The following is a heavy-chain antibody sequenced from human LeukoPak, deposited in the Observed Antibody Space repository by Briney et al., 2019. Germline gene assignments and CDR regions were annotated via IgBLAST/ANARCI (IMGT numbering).Heavy chain of an antibody. CDR3: ANMRELEFEEYYFDV. D-gene: IGHD1-1*01. CDR1: GYTFTNYW. J-gene: IGHJ4*02. Sequence: GESLKISCKGSGYTFTNYWIGWVRQMPGKGLEWMGIIYPGDSDTRYSPSFQGQVTISVDKYISTAYLQWSSLKASDTAMYYCANMRELEFEEYYFDVWGQGTLVTVSS. CDR2: IYPGDSDT. V-gene: IGHV5-51*01.